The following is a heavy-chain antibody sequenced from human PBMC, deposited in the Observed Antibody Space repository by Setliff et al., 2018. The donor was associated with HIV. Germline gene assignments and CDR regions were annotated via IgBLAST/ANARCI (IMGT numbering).Heavy chain of an antibody. CDR1: GFSFSSHW. V-gene: IGHV3-7*03. D-gene: IGHD2-8*01. Sequence: PGGSLRLSCAASGFSFSSHWMTWVRQAPGKGLEWVANIMQDGSVKYYVDSVKGRFTASRDNAKSSLYLQMNSLRAEDTAVYYCARVLLRTNAVYGVVSNRFDPWGQGTLVTVSS. CDR2: IMQDGSVK. J-gene: IGHJ5*02. CDR3: ARVLLRTNAVYGVVSNRFDP.